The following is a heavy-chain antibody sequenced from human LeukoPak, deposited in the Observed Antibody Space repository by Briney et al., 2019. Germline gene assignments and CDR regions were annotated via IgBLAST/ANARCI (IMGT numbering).Heavy chain of an antibody. J-gene: IGHJ6*03. CDR1: GGSISSSSYY. CDR3: ARNGHSSSSFLADYYYYYMDV. D-gene: IGHD6-13*01. Sequence: PSETLSLTCTVSGGSISSSSYYWGWIRQPPGKGLEWIGSIYYSGSTYYNPSLKSRVTISVDTSKNQFSLKLSSVTAADTAVYYCARNGHSSSSFLADYYYYYMDVWGKGTTVTVSS. V-gene: IGHV4-39*07. CDR2: IYYSGST.